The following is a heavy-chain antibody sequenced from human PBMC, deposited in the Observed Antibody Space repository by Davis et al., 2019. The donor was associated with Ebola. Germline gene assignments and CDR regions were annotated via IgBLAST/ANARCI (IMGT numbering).Heavy chain of an antibody. J-gene: IGHJ5*02. CDR2: INPHNGNT. Sequence: ASVKVSCKASGYTFTNYGITWVRQAPGQGLEWMGWINPHNGNTNYAQNVQGRVIMTSDTATTTAYMEVGSLRSDDTAVYYCARGHSSSWYNWFDHWGQGTLVTVSS. CDR3: ARGHSSSWYNWFDH. D-gene: IGHD6-13*01. V-gene: IGHV1-18*04. CDR1: GYTFTNYG.